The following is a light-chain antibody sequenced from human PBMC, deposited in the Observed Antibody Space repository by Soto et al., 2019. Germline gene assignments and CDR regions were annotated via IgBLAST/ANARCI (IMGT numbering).Light chain of an antibody. CDR1: SSDVGGYNY. Sequence: QSVLTQPRSVSWSPGQSVTISCTGTSSDVGGYNYVSWYQQHPGKAPKLIIYDVTTRPSGVPDRFSGSKSGNTASLTISGLQAEDEADYYCSSHAGSSVVFGTGTKVTVL. V-gene: IGLV2-11*01. CDR3: SSHAGSSVV. CDR2: DVT. J-gene: IGLJ1*01.